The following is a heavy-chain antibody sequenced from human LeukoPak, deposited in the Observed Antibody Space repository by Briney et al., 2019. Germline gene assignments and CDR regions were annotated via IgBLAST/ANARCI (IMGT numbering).Heavy chain of an antibody. CDR2: IYYSGST. Sequence: SETLSLTCTVSGGSISSSGYYWGWIRQPPGKGLESIGTIYYSGSTYYNPSLKSRVIISVDTSKNQFSLKLSSVTAADTAVDYCARRPATYSGFDYWGQGTLVTVSS. CDR1: GGSISSSGYY. V-gene: IGHV4-39*01. D-gene: IGHD2-15*01. J-gene: IGHJ4*02. CDR3: ARRPATYSGFDY.